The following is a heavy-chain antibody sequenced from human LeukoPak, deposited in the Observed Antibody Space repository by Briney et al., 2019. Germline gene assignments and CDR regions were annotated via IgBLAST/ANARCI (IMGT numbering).Heavy chain of an antibody. CDR3: AELGITMIGGV. J-gene: IGHJ6*04. Sequence: GGSLRLSCEASGFIFSSYGTHWVRQAPGKGLEWVAFIRYDGINKYYADSVKGRFTISRDNSKNTLYLQMNSLRAEDTAVYYCAELGITMIGGVWGKGTTVTISS. CDR2: IRYDGINK. D-gene: IGHD3-10*02. V-gene: IGHV3-30*02. CDR1: GFIFSSYG.